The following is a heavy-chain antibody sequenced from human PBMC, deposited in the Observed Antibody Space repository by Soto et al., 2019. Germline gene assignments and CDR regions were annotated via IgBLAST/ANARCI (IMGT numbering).Heavy chain of an antibody. V-gene: IGHV3-23*01. CDR3: AKDPMGVWGSYRYNTFDY. D-gene: IGHD3-16*02. CDR2: ISGSGGST. CDR1: GFTFSSYA. J-gene: IGHJ4*02. Sequence: GGSLRLSCAASGFTFSSYAMSWVRQAPGKGLEWVSAISGSGGSTYYADSVKGRFTISRDNSKNTLYLQMNSLRAEDTAVYYCAKDPMGVWGSYRYNTFDYWGQGTLVTVSS.